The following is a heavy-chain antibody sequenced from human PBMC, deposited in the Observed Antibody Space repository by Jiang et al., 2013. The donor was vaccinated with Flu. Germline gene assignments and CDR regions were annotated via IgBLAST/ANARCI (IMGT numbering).Heavy chain of an antibody. V-gene: IGHV1-3*01. CDR3: ARGSMAPRCYYFGMDV. Sequence: SGAEVKKPGASVKVSCRASGYTFTTYAIHWVRQAPGQRLEWMGWINAYNGNTRNSQKFQGRATITRDTSASTAYMELSSLRSEDTAVYFCARGSMAPRCYYFGMDVWGQGTTVTVSS. J-gene: IGHJ6*02. CDR2: INAYNGNT. CDR1: GYTFTTYA. D-gene: IGHD2-8*01.